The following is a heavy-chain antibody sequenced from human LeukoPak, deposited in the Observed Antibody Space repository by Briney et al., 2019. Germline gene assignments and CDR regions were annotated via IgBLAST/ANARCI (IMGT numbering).Heavy chain of an antibody. Sequence: SVKVSCKASGGTFSSYAISWVRQAPGQGLEWMGGIIPIFGTANYAQKFQGRVTITADKSTSTAYMELSSLRPEDTAVYYCARHITMVRGVIGSYYYYGMDVWGKGTTVTVSS. CDR1: GGTFSSYA. D-gene: IGHD3-10*01. CDR2: IIPIFGTA. CDR3: ARHITMVRGVIGSYYYYGMDV. J-gene: IGHJ6*04. V-gene: IGHV1-69*06.